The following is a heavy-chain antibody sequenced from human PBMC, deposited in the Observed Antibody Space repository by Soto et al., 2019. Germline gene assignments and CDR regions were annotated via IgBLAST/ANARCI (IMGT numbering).Heavy chain of an antibody. D-gene: IGHD2-15*01. V-gene: IGHV4-59*08. J-gene: IGHJ6*03. CDR2: IYYSGST. CDR1: GGSISPQY. Sequence: SETLSLTCTVSGGSISPQYLSWIRQPPGKGLEWIGYIYYSGSTNYNPSLKSRVTISVDTSKNQFSLKLSSVTAADTAVYYCARQKISGRRPYYYYYIDVWGKGTTVTVSS. CDR3: ARQKISGRRPYYYYYIDV.